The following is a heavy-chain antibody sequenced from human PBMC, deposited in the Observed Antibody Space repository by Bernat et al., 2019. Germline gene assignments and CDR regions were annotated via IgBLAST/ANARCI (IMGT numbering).Heavy chain of an antibody. CDR1: GGSFSGYY. Sequence: QVQLQQWGAGLLKPSETLSLTCAVYGGSFSGYYWSWIRQPPGKGLEWIGEINHSGSTNYNPSLKSRVTISVDTSKNQFSLKLSSVTAADTAVYYCARHSSGYYYTPGTLDYWGQGTLVTVSP. CDR2: INHSGST. J-gene: IGHJ4*02. V-gene: IGHV4-34*01. D-gene: IGHD3-22*01. CDR3: ARHSSGYYYTPGTLDY.